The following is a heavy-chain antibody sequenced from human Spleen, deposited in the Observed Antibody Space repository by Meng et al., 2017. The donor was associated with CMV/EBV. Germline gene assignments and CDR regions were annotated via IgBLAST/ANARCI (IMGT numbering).Heavy chain of an antibody. D-gene: IGHD6-6*01. CDR3: ARMGSEYSSSSGLDY. CDR1: GLSFSDLT. Sequence: GGSLRLPCAASGLSFSDLTMNWVRQAPGKGLEWVSVLYSGGSTLYADSVKGRFTISRDNSKNTLHLQMNSLRTEDTAVYYCARMGSEYSSSSGLDYWGQGTLVTVSS. J-gene: IGHJ4*02. V-gene: IGHV3-53*01. CDR2: LYSGGST.